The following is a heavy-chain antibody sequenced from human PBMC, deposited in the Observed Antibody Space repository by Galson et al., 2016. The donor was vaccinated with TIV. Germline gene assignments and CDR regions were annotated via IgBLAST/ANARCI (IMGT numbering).Heavy chain of an antibody. CDR1: GYKFIGYH. Sequence: SVKVSCKASGYKFIGYHVHWVRQAPGQGLEWMGWIKPNRGDTNAAQKFRGRVTMTRDTSITTAYLALSGLRSDDTAVYYCAREFGVLTGNYLPKDFDYWGQGTLVTVSS. CDR2: IKPNRGDT. V-gene: IGHV1-2*02. D-gene: IGHD3-9*01. J-gene: IGHJ4*02. CDR3: AREFGVLTGNYLPKDFDY.